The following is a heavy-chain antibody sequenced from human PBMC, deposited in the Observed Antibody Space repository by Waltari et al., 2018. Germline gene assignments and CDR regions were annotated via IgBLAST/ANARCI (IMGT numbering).Heavy chain of an antibody. CDR1: GFPFSSYW. CDR3: AMTGGDAFDI. V-gene: IGHV3-7*01. J-gene: IGHJ3*02. D-gene: IGHD3-16*01. CDR2: IKQDGSEK. Sequence: EVQLVESGGGLVQPGGSLRLSCPASGFPFSSYWMSWVRQAPGKGLEWVANIKQDGSEKYYVDSVKGRFTISRDNAKNSLYLQMNSLRAEDTAVYYCAMTGGDAFDIWGQGTMVTVSS.